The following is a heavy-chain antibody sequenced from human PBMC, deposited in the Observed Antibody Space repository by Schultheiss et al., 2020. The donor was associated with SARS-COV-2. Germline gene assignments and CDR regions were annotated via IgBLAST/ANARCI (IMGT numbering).Heavy chain of an antibody. CDR2: ISWNSGTI. CDR3: ARESGP. J-gene: IGHJ5*02. Sequence: SCAASGFTFDDYAMHWVRQAPGKGLEWVSDISWNSGTIGYADSVKGRFTISRDNAKNTLYLQMNSLRAEDTAVYYCARESGPWGQGTLVTVSS. CDR1: GFTFDDYA. V-gene: IGHV3-9*01. D-gene: IGHD1-14*01.